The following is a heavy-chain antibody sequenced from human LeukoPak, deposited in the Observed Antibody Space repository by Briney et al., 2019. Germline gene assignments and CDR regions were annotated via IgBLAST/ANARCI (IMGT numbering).Heavy chain of an antibody. CDR1: GYTFTSYY. V-gene: IGHV1-46*01. Sequence: ASVKVSCKPSGYTFTSYYMHWVRQAPGQGLEWMGIINPSGGSTSYAQKFQGRVTMTRDTSTNTVYMELSSLRSEDTAVYYCARAPPCSVRYFDWVRIFGFDYWGQGTLVIVSS. J-gene: IGHJ4*02. CDR2: INPSGGST. D-gene: IGHD3-9*01. CDR3: ARAPPCSVRYFDWVRIFGFDY.